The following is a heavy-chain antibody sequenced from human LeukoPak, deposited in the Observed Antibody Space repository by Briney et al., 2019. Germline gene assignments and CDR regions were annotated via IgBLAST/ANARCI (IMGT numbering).Heavy chain of an antibody. Sequence: ASVKVSCKASGGTFSSYAISWVRQAPGQGLEWMGGIIPIFGTANYAQKFQGRVTITADESTSTAYMELSSLRSEDTAVYYCATARYSYGLKALDYWGQGTLVTVSS. CDR3: ATARYSYGLKALDY. V-gene: IGHV1-69*13. D-gene: IGHD5-18*01. CDR1: GGTFSSYA. J-gene: IGHJ4*02. CDR2: IIPIFGTA.